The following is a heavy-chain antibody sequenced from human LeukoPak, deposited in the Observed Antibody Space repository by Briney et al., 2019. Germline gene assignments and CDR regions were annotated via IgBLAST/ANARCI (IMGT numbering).Heavy chain of an antibody. J-gene: IGHJ6*02. CDR1: GGSISSYY. CDR3: ARRAWSYYGMDV. Sequence: SETLSLTCTVSGGSISSYYWSWIRQPPGKGLEWIGYIYYSGSTNYNPSLKSRVTISADTSKNQFSLKLSSVTAADTAVYYCARRAWSYYGMDVWGQGTTVTVSS. CDR2: IYYSGST. D-gene: IGHD3-3*01. V-gene: IGHV4-59*01.